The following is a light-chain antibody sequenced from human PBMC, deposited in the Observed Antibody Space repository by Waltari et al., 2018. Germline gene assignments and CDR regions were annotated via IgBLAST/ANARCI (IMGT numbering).Light chain of an antibody. J-gene: IGLJ3*02. CDR2: VNSDGSH. Sequence: QLVLTQSPSASASLGASVKLTCTLSSGPRSDVIAWHQQQPEKGPRYLMTVNSDGSHIKGDDIPDRFAGSSSGAERYLSISSLQSEDEADYYCQTGGHGTWVFGGGTRLTVL. CDR1: SGPRSDV. CDR3: QTGGHGTWV. V-gene: IGLV4-69*01.